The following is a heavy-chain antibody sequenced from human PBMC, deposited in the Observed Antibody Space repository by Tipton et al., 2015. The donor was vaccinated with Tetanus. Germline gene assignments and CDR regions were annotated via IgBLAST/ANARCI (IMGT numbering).Heavy chain of an antibody. Sequence: TLSLTCAVSGGSISSSNWWSWVRQPPGKGLEWIGEIYHSGSTNYNPSLKSRVTISVDKSKNQFSLKLSSVTAADTAVYYCARAPRVKSSGYYYPFDYWGQGTLVTVSS. D-gene: IGHD3-22*01. CDR2: IYHSGST. V-gene: IGHV4-4*02. CDR3: ARAPRVKSSGYYYPFDY. J-gene: IGHJ4*02. CDR1: GGSISSSNW.